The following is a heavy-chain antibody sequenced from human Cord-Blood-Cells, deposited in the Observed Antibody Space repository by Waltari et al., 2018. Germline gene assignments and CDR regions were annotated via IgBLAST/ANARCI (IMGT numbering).Heavy chain of an antibody. J-gene: IGHJ6*02. CDR3: ATDNWNSPPTYGMDV. CDR2: LGPEDGET. D-gene: IGHD1-7*01. CDR1: GYTLPALS. Sequence: QVQLVQSGAEVKKPGASVKVSCKVSGYTLPALSMHWVRQAPGKGLEWMGGLGPEDGETIYAQKFQGRVTMTEDTSTDTAYMELSSLRSEDTAVYYCATDNWNSPPTYGMDVWGQGTTVTVSS. V-gene: IGHV1-24*01.